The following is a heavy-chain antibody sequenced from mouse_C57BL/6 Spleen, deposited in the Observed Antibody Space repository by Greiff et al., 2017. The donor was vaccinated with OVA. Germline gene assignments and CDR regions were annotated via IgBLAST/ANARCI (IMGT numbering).Heavy chain of an antibody. J-gene: IGHJ2*01. Sequence: VKLQQPGAELVRPGTSVKLSCKASGYTFTSYWMHWVKQRPGQGLEWIGVIDPSDSYTNYNQKFKGKATLTVDTSSSTAYMQLSSLTSEDSAVYYCAREVITTVVGFDYWGQGTTLTVSS. CDR3: AREVITTVVGFDY. CDR1: GYTFTSYW. CDR2: IDPSDSYT. V-gene: IGHV1-59*01. D-gene: IGHD1-1*01.